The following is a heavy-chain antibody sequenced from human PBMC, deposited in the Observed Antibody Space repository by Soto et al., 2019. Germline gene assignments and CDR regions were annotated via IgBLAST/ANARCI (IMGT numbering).Heavy chain of an antibody. Sequence: QVQLQESGPRLVKPSETLSVTCNVSGGSINSYYWSWIRQSPGKGLERIGYVYYTGDTNYNTSLKSRVSISVDPSKSQFSLKLKSVTAADTAVYVCARLGASRTLVWGQGTMVTVSS. CDR3: ARLGASRTLV. CDR1: GGSINSYY. D-gene: IGHD7-27*01. V-gene: IGHV4-59*01. CDR2: VYYTGDT. J-gene: IGHJ3*01.